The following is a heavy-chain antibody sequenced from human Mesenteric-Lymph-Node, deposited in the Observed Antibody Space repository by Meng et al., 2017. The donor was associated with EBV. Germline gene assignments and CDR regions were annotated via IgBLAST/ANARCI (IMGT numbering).Heavy chain of an antibody. CDR1: GDSVSSSSAA. V-gene: IGHV6-1*01. CDR2: TYYRSKWYN. CDR3: ARGATSVFDL. J-gene: IGHJ2*01. Sequence: VNLQHSGPVLVKPPRPLPLTCVIPGDSVSSSSAAWTWIRQSPSRGLEWLGRTYYRSKWYNDYAVFVKSRITINPDTSKNQFSLQLNSVTPEDTAVYYCARGATSVFDLWGRGTLGTVAS.